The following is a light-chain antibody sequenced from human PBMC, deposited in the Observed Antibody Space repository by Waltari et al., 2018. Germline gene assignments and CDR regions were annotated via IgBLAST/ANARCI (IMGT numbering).Light chain of an antibody. Sequence: QSALTQPPSASGSPGQSVTISCTGTSSDVGAYNYVSWYQQHPDKAPKLMIYDVTKRPSGVPDRFSGSKSGNTASLTVSGLQAEDEADYYCSSYTSNSTYVLGAGTKVTVL. CDR3: SSYTSNSTYV. J-gene: IGLJ1*01. CDR1: SSDVGAYNY. CDR2: DVT. V-gene: IGLV2-8*01.